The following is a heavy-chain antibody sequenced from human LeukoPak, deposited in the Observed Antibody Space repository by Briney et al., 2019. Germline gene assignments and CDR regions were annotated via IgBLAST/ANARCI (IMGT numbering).Heavy chain of an antibody. CDR1: GGSISSFY. V-gene: IGHV4-4*07. CDR2: IYTSGST. Sequence: PSETLSLTCTVSGGSISSFYWSWIRQPAGKGLEWIGRIYTSGSTNYNPSLKSRVTMSVDTSKNHFSLKLSSVTAADAAVYYCAGYGDYQDFDYWGQGTLVTVSS. CDR3: AGYGDYQDFDY. J-gene: IGHJ4*02. D-gene: IGHD4-17*01.